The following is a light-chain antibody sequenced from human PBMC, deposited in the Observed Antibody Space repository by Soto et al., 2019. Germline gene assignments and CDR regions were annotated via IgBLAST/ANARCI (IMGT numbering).Light chain of an antibody. CDR1: QTISSW. J-gene: IGKJ4*01. Sequence: DIRMTQSPATLSGSVGDRVTITCRASQTISSWLAWYQQKPGKAPKLLIYKASTLKSGVPSRFSGSGSGTEFTLTISSLQPDDFATYYCQQYNSYPLTFGGGTKVDNK. CDR3: QQYNSYPLT. V-gene: IGKV1-5*03. CDR2: KAS.